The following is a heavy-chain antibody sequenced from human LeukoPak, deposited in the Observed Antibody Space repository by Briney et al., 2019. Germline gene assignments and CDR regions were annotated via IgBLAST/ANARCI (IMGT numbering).Heavy chain of an antibody. CDR1: GYTLTELS. V-gene: IGHV1-24*01. J-gene: IGHJ3*02. CDR2: FDPEDGET. D-gene: IGHD5-12*01. Sequence: ASVTVSFKVSGYTLTELSMHWVRQAPGKGLEWMGGFDPEDGETIYAQKFQGRVTMTEDTSTDTAYMELSSLRSEDTAVYYCATSRPYSGYDLAAFDIWGQGTMVTVSS. CDR3: ATSRPYSGYDLAAFDI.